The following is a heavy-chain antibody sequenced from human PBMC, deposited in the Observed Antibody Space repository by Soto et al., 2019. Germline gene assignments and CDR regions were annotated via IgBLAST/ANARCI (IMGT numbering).Heavy chain of an antibody. D-gene: IGHD2-2*01. CDR2: VYYDGHNK. V-gene: IGHV3-33*01. CDR1: GFTFSMYG. CDR3: ARDPPSTLGSFDI. J-gene: IGHJ3*02. Sequence: QVQLAESGGGVVQPGRSQRLSCAASGFTFSMYGMHWVRQAPGKGLEWMATVYYDGHNKYYADSVRGRFTISRDNSKNMVYLQMNSLRAEDTAVYYCARDPPSTLGSFDIWGRGTMVTVSS.